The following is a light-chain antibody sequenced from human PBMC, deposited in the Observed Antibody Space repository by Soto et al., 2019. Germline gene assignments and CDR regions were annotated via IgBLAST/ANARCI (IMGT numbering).Light chain of an antibody. J-gene: IGKJ4*01. CDR3: QQYGSVPLT. V-gene: IGKV3-20*01. CDR1: QSVSTSY. CDR2: GAS. Sequence: ENALTQSPGTLSLSPGERATLSCRASQSVSTSYLAWYQQKPGQAPRLLIYGASSRATGIPDRFSGSGSGADFTLTISRLEPEDFAVYYCQQYGSVPLTFGGGTKVEIK.